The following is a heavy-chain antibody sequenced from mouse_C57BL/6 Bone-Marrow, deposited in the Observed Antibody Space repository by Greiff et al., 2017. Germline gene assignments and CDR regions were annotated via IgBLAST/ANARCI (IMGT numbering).Heavy chain of an antibody. CDR1: GFTFSSYA. Sequence: EVKVVESGEGLVKPGGSLKLSCAASGFTFSSYAMSWVRQTPEKRLEWVAYISSGGDYIYYADTVKGRFTISRDNARNTLYLQMSSLKSEDTAMYYCTRDRRYYGSSLYYAMDYWGQGTSVTVSS. CDR3: TRDRRYYGSSLYYAMDY. J-gene: IGHJ4*01. D-gene: IGHD1-1*01. V-gene: IGHV5-9-1*02. CDR2: ISSGGDYI.